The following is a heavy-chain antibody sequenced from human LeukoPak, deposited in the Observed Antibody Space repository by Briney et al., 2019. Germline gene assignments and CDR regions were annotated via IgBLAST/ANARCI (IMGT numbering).Heavy chain of an antibody. V-gene: IGHV4-4*02. D-gene: IGHD3-10*01. Sequence: KPSGTLSLTCAVSGVSISSSNWWSWDRQAPGKGLEGIGEIYHSGRTNYNPSLKRGVTISVVKSKTLFPLKLSSVPAADTAVYYCARPMGVRGAFDIWGQGTMVTVSS. CDR2: IYHSGRT. CDR1: GVSISSSNW. CDR3: ARPMGVRGAFDI. J-gene: IGHJ3*02.